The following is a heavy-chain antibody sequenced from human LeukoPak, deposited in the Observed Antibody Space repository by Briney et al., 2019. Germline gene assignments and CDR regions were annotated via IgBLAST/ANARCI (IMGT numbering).Heavy chain of an antibody. CDR2: IRSKANSYAT. CDR1: GFTFSGSA. V-gene: IGHV3-73*01. J-gene: IGHJ4*02. CDR3: TSSPNYDSSGYGPN. Sequence: GGSLTLSCAASGFTFSGSAMHWVRQASGKGLEWVGRIRSKANSYATAYAASVKGRFTISRDDSKNTAYLQMNSLKTEDTAVYYCTSSPNYDSSGYGPNWGQGTLVTVSS. D-gene: IGHD3-22*01.